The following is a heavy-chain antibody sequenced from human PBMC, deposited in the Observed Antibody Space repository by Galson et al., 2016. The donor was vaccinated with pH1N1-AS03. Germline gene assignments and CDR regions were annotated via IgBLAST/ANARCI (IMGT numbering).Heavy chain of an antibody. Sequence: SLRLSCAASGFTFNIYAMNWVRQAPGKGLQWVSGIGGTDSSTWYAESVKGRFTVSRDNSKNTVYLQMNSLRAEDTAIYYCARGSGSPHWFDPWGQGTLVTVSA. CDR1: GFTFNIYA. J-gene: IGHJ5*02. CDR2: IGGTDSST. CDR3: ARGSGSPHWFDP. D-gene: IGHD3-3*01. V-gene: IGHV3-23*01.